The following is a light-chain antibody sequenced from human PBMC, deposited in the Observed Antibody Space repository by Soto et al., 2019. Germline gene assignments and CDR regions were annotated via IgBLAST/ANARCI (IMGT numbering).Light chain of an antibody. CDR3: QQYNNWPRT. J-gene: IGKJ3*01. CDR1: QSVSTK. V-gene: IGKV3-15*01. Sequence: EIVMTQSPATLSVSPGERATLSCRASQSVSTKLAWYQHKPGQAPRLLIYGASTRATGIPVRFSASGSGTAFTLTISSLQSEDFAVYYCQQYNNWPRTFGPGTKMEIK. CDR2: GAS.